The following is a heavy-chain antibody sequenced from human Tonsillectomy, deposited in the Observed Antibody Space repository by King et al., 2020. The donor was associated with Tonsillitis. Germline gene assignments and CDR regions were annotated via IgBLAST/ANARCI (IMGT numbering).Heavy chain of an antibody. V-gene: IGHV4-59*08. CDR2: IYYTGST. Sequence: VQLQESGPGLVKPSETLSLTCTVSGASISSHYWSWIRQPPGKGLEWIGYIYYTGSTNHNPSLKSRVTITVDTSKSQFSLKLSSVTAADTAVYYCAGRFTISGDDAFDIWGQGTMVTVSS. J-gene: IGHJ3*02. CDR1: GASISSHY. D-gene: IGHD3-9*01. CDR3: AGRFTISGDDAFDI.